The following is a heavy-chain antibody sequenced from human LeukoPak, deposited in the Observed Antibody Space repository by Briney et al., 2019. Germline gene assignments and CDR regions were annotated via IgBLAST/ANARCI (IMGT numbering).Heavy chain of an antibody. CDR3: AREQWLGSFYYGLDV. D-gene: IGHD6-19*01. CDR2: INSGNSNT. Sequence: ASVKVSCKASGYTLSQYAMHWVRQAPGQRPEWMGWINSGNSNTKYDQKFQGRVTITRDTSANTAYMELSSLRSEDTAVYYCAREQWLGSFYYGLDVWGQGTTVTVSS. J-gene: IGHJ6*02. CDR1: GYTLSQYA. V-gene: IGHV1-3*04.